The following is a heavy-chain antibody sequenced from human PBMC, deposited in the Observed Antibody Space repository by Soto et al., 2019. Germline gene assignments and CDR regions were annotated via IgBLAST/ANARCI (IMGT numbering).Heavy chain of an antibody. J-gene: IGHJ4*02. CDR1: GGTFSSYT. D-gene: IGHD2-2*02. CDR3: AMEYCSSTSCYRDY. V-gene: IGHV1-69*02. CDR2: IIPILGIA. Sequence: QVQLVQSGAEVKKPGSSVKVSCKASGGTFSSYTIRWVRQAPGQGLEWMGRIIPILGIANYAQKFQGRVKITADKSTRTAYMELSSLRSEDTAVYYCAMEYCSSTSCYRDYWGQGTLVTVSS.